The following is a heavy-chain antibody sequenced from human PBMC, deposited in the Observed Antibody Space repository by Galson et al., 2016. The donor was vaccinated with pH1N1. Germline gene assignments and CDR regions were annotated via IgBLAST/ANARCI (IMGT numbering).Heavy chain of an antibody. CDR2: ISTSSSTI. CDR3: AKVRPVVVDATVYFYYGMDV. CDR1: GFRFSYYE. D-gene: IGHD2-8*02. Sequence: SLRLSCAASGFRFSYYEMNWVRQAPGRGLEWVSYISTSSSTIYYADSVKGRFTISRDNAKNSLYLQMNSLRADDTAIYYCAKVRPVVVDATVYFYYGMDVWGQGTTVTVPS. J-gene: IGHJ6*02. V-gene: IGHV3-48*03.